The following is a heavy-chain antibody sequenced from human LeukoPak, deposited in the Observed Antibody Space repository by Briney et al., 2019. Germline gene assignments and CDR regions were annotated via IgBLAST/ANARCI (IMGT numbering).Heavy chain of an antibody. CDR3: ARDRWFGEIPFDY. Sequence: GGSLRLSCAASGFTFSSFSMNWVRQAPGKGLEWVSYIRSSGTSTDYTGSVKGRFTISRDNAKNSLYLQMNSLRAEDTAVYYCARDRWFGEIPFDYWGQGTLVTVSS. CDR1: GFTFSSFS. CDR2: IRSSGTST. J-gene: IGHJ4*02. V-gene: IGHV3-48*04. D-gene: IGHD3-10*01.